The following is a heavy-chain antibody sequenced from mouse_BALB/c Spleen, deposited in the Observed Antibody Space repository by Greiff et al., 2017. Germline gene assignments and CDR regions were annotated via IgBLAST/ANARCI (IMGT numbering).Heavy chain of an antibody. CDR3: ARGYRYFDY. J-gene: IGHJ2*01. CDR2: ISDGGSYT. CDR1: GFTFSDYY. V-gene: IGHV5-4*02. D-gene: IGHD2-14*01. Sequence: DVHLVESGGGLVKPGGSLKLSCAASGFTFSDYYMYWVRQTPEKRLEWVATISDGGSYTYYPDSVKGRFTISRDNAKNNLYLQMSSLKSEDTAMYYCARGYRYFDYWGQGTTLTVSS.